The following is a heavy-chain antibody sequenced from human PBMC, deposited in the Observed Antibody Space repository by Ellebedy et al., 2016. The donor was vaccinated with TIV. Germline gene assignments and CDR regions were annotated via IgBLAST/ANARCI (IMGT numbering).Heavy chain of an antibody. CDR2: ISSSSSTI. Sequence: GESLKISCAASGFTFSSYSMNWLRQAPGKGLEWVSYISSSSSTIYYADSVKGRFTISRDNAKNSLYLQMNSLRDEDTAVYYCARPSGGDYVDAFDIWGQGTMVTVSS. CDR1: GFTFSSYS. J-gene: IGHJ3*02. V-gene: IGHV3-48*02. D-gene: IGHD4-17*01. CDR3: ARPSGGDYVDAFDI.